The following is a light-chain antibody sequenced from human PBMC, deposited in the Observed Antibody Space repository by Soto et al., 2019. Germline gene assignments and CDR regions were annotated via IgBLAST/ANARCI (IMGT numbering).Light chain of an antibody. J-gene: IGKJ4*01. Sequence: DIQMTQSPSTLSASVGDRVTITCRASQSISSWLAWYQQKPGKAPELLIYKASNLESGVPSRFSGSGSGTEFPLTISSLQPDDFATYYGQKYTSYPPTSGGGTKVEIK. V-gene: IGKV1-5*03. CDR3: QKYTSYPPT. CDR2: KAS. CDR1: QSISSW.